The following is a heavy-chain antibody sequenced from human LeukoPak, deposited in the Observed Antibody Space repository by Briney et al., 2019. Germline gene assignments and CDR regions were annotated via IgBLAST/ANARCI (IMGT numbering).Heavy chain of an antibody. V-gene: IGHV4-59*01. J-gene: IGHJ3*02. CDR3: ARGAGTTVTTKGAFDI. D-gene: IGHD4-17*01. CDR1: GGSISSYY. CDR2: IYYSGST. Sequence: SETLSFTCTVSGGSISSYYWSWIRQPPGKGLEWIGYIYYSGSTNYNPSLKSRVTISVDTSKNQFSLKLSSVTAADTAVYYCARGAGTTVTTKGAFDIWGQGTMVTVSS.